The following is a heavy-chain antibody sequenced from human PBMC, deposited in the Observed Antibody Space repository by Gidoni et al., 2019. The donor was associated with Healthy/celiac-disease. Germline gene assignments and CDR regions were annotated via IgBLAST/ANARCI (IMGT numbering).Heavy chain of an antibody. V-gene: IGHV3-23*01. Sequence: EVQLLESGGGLVQPGGSLRLSCAASGFTFSRYAMSWVRQAPGKGLEWVSAISGSGGSTYYADSVKGRFTISRDNSKNTLYLQMNSLRAEDTAVYYCAKDNYDSSGYYGYWGQGTLVTVSS. CDR2: ISGSGGST. D-gene: IGHD3-22*01. CDR3: AKDNYDSSGYYGY. J-gene: IGHJ4*02. CDR1: GFTFSRYA.